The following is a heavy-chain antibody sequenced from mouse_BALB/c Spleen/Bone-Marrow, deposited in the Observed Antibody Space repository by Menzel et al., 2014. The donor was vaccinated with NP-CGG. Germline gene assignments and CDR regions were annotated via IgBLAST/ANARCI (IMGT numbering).Heavy chain of an antibody. Sequence: EVQVVESGGGLVQPGGSLGLSCATSGFTFTDYYMSWVRQPPGKALEWLGFIRNKANGYTTEYSASVKGRFTISRDNSQNILYLQMNTLRAEDSATYYCARDKGRVFFDYWGQGTTLTVSS. J-gene: IGHJ2*01. CDR1: GFTFTDYY. V-gene: IGHV7-3*02. CDR3: ARDKGRVFFDY. CDR2: IRNKANGYTT.